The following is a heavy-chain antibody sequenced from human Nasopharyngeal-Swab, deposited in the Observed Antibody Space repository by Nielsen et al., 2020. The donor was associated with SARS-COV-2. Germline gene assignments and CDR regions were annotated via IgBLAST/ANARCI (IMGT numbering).Heavy chain of an antibody. Sequence: GESLKISCAASGFTVSNSFMSWVRQAPGKGLEWVSVIYSGGATHYADSVKGRFTISRDNPKNTLYLQMNSLRAEDTAIYYCARGNSGYDASPFDYWGQGTLVTVSS. CDR1: GFTVSNSF. J-gene: IGHJ4*02. V-gene: IGHV3-53*01. D-gene: IGHD5-12*01. CDR2: IYSGGAT. CDR3: ARGNSGYDASPFDY.